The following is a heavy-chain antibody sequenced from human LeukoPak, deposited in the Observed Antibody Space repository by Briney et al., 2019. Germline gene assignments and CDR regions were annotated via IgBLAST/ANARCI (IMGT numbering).Heavy chain of an antibody. CDR2: IKSKTDGGTT. V-gene: IGHV3-15*01. Sequence: PGGSLRLSCAASGFSFNTAWMSWVRQAPGKGLEWVGRIKSKTDGGTTDYAAPVKGRFTISRDDSKNTLYLQMNSLKTEDTAVYYCTTEENVSRDAFDIWGQGTMVTVSS. J-gene: IGHJ3*02. CDR1: GFSFNTAW. CDR3: TTEENVSRDAFDI.